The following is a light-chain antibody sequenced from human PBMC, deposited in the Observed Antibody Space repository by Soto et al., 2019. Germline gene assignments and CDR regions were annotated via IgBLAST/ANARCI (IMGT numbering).Light chain of an antibody. CDR3: QQFSSSSYT. Sequence: DIVVTQSPGALSLSPGYRATLSCRASQSVSSSYLAWYQQKPGQPPRLLIYSASSRATGIPDRFSGSGSGTDFTLTISRLEPEDFAVYYCQQFSSSSYTFGQGTKLEIK. CDR2: SAS. CDR1: QSVSSSY. J-gene: IGKJ2*01. V-gene: IGKV3-20*01.